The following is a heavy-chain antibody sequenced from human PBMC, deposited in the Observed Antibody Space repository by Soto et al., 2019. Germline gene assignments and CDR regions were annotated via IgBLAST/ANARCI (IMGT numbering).Heavy chain of an antibody. V-gene: IGHV3-13*01. CDR1: GFTFSSYD. D-gene: IGHD6-6*01. J-gene: IGHJ5*02. CDR3: ARGKHSSSSLLNWFDP. Sequence: GGSLRLSCAASGFTFSSYDMHWVRQATGKGLEWVSAIGTAGDTYYPGSVKGRFTISRENAKNSLYLQMNSLRAEDTAVYYCARGKHSSSSLLNWFDPWGQGTLVTVSS. CDR2: IGTAGDT.